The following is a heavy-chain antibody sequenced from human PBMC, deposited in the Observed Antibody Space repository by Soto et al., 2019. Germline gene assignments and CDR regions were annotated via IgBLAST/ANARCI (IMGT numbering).Heavy chain of an antibody. J-gene: IGHJ4*01. V-gene: IGHV3-15*01. Sequence: PGGSLRLSCAASGFTFSNAWMSWVRQAPGKGLEWVGRIKSKTDGGTTDYAAPVKGRFIISRDDSKNTLYLQMNSLKTEDTAVYYCATVLLWFGELIPPDYWGHGTLVTVSS. CDR1: GFTFSNAW. D-gene: IGHD3-10*01. CDR2: IKSKTDGGTT. CDR3: ATVLLWFGELIPPDY.